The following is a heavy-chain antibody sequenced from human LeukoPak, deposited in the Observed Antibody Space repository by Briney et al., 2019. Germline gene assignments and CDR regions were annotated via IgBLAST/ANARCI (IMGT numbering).Heavy chain of an antibody. CDR3: ARVGGYGMDV. D-gene: IGHD4-23*01. V-gene: IGHV4-4*02. CDR2: IYHSGNT. CDR1: GGXITSTNC. J-gene: IGHJ6*02. Sequence: SETLSLTCAISGGXITSTNCWSWVRQPPGKGLEWIGEIYHSGNTNYNPSLKSRVTISLDKSENQFSLKLSSVTAADTAVYYCARVGGYGMDVWGQGTTVTVSS.